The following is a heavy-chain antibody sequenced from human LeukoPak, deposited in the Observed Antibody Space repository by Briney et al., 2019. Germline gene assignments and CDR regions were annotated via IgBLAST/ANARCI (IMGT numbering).Heavy chain of an antibody. CDR1: GYTSTSYA. CDR3: ARDKWGYCSGGSCGNWFDP. V-gene: IGHV1-3*01. CDR2: INAGNGNT. Sequence: EASVKVSCKASGYTSTSYAMHWVRQAPGQRLEWMGWINAGNGNTKYSQKFQGRVTITRDTSASTAYMELSSLRSEDTAVYYCARDKWGYCSGGSCGNWFDPWGQGTLVTVSS. D-gene: IGHD2-15*01. J-gene: IGHJ5*02.